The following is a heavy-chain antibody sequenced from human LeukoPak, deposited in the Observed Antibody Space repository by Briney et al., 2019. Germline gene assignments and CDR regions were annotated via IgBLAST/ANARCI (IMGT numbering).Heavy chain of an antibody. V-gene: IGHV6-1*01. D-gene: IGHD5/OR15-5a*01. CDR3: ARGVFALDY. CDR1: GDSVSSNSAT. CDR2: TYYRSKWNT. J-gene: IGHJ4*02. Sequence: SRTLSLTCVTFGDSVSSNSATWNWIRQSPSRGLEWLGRTYYRSKWNTDFAVTVKSRITIRPDTSKNQISLQLKSVTPEDTAVYFCARGVFALDYWGQGTLVTVSS.